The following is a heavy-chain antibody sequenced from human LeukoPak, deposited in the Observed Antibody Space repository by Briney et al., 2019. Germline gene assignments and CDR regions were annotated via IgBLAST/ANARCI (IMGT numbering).Heavy chain of an antibody. D-gene: IGHD3-22*01. V-gene: IGHV3-23*01. J-gene: IGHJ4*02. CDR3: AKATRDDSSGYPPSPDY. Sequence: GGSLRLSCAASGFTFSSYAMSWVRQAPGKGLEWVSAISGSGGSTCYADSVKGRFTISRDNSKNTLYLQMNSLRAEDTAVYYCAKATRDDSSGYPPSPDYWGQGTLVTVSS. CDR2: ISGSGGST. CDR1: GFTFSSYA.